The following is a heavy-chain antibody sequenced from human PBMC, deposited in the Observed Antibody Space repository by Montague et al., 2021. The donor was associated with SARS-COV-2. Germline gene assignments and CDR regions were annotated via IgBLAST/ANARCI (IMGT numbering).Heavy chain of an antibody. CDR2: ISHSGST. CDR1: GGSISSFY. CDR3: ARHYRATLPPGS. D-gene: IGHD5-12*01. Sequence: SETLSLTCTVSGGSISSFYWSWFRQPPGKGLEWIGYISHSGSTNYNPSLTSRVTMSVDTSKNQVSLKLNSVIAADTAVYYCARHYRATLPPGSWGQGTLVTVSS. J-gene: IGHJ5*02. V-gene: IGHV4-59*08.